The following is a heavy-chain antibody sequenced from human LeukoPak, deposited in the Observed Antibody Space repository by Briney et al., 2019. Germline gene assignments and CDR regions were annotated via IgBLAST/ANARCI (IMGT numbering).Heavy chain of an antibody. J-gene: IGHJ4*02. V-gene: IGHV3-23*01. CDR1: GITLNNYG. Sequence: GGSLRLSCAVSGITLNNYGMSWVRQAPGKGLEWVAGISGTGGSTNYADSVKGRFTISRDNPKYTLYLQMNSLRAEDTAVYFCAKRGVVIRVVLVGFHKEAYYFDSWGQGALVTVSS. D-gene: IGHD3-10*01. CDR2: ISGTGGST. CDR3: AKRGVVIRVVLVGFHKEAYYFDS.